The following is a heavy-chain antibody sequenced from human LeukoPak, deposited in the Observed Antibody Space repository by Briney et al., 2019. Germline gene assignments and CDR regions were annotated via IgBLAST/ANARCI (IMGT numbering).Heavy chain of an antibody. D-gene: IGHD2-8*02. V-gene: IGHV4-34*01. Sequence: SETLSLTCTFYGGSFSSYYWSWFRQPPVKGLEWIGEINHSGSTTYNPSLRSRVTISVDTSMKHFSLKLTSVTAADTAVYFCAQTLEVSTITVHYWGQGTLVTVSS. J-gene: IGHJ4*02. CDR1: GGSFSSYY. CDR3: AQTLEVSTITVHY. CDR2: INHSGST.